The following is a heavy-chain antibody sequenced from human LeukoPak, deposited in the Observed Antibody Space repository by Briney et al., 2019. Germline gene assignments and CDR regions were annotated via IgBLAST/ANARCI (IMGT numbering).Heavy chain of an antibody. D-gene: IGHD2-2*01. Sequence: PGGSLRLSCAASGFTSGFTFSSYDMNWVRQAPGKGLARVSSISSSGDYKYYADSVKGRFTISRDNAKNSLYLQMNSLRAEDTAVYYCARDPTQYCSSTSCPGGDYFDYWGQGALVTVSS. CDR3: ARDPTQYCSSTSCPGGDYFDY. J-gene: IGHJ4*02. CDR1: GFTFSSYD. V-gene: IGHV3-21*01. CDR2: ISSSGDYK.